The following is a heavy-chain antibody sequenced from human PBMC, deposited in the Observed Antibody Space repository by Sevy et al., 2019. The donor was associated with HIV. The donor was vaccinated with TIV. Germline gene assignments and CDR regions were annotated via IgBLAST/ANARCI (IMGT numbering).Heavy chain of an antibody. Sequence: GGSLRLSCVASGFTFGSYGMLWVRQAPGKGLEWVADIWFDGSNIHYADSVRGRFTISRDNSKNTLSLQMSSLRAEDTAVCYCARERTYLFDYCGQGTLVTVSS. CDR3: ARERTYLFDY. J-gene: IGHJ4*02. CDR1: GFTFGSYG. V-gene: IGHV3-33*01. CDR2: IWFDGSNI.